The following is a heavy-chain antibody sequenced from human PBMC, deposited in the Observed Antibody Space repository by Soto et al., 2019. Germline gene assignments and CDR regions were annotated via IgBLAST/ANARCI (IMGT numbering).Heavy chain of an antibody. CDR2: IIPMFGTP. D-gene: IGHD5-12*01. Sequence: ASVKVSCKASGVTFNRQDMRWVRQAPGQGLEWMGGIIPMFGTPHYAEKFQDRVTITADESTGTAYLELSSLTSEDTAVYYCATSAGRDGYRFDYWGPGPLVTVYS. CDR3: ATSAGRDGYRFDY. V-gene: IGHV1-69*13. J-gene: IGHJ4*02. CDR1: GVTFNRQD.